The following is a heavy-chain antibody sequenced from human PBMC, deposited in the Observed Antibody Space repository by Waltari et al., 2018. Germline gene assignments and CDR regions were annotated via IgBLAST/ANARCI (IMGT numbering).Heavy chain of an antibody. Sequence: EVSLVESGGDLVKAGASLSLCCAASGFPFSVFWMTWVRQAPGKGLEWVANIKYDGSETYYVGSVRGRFTVSRDYLKNSVILQMNSLKAEDTAVYFCARTQYSATSYFDLWGQGTAVTVSS. V-gene: IGHV3-7*03. CDR2: IKYDGSET. CDR1: GFPFSVFW. CDR3: ARTQYSATSYFDL. D-gene: IGHD2-15*01. J-gene: IGHJ4*02.